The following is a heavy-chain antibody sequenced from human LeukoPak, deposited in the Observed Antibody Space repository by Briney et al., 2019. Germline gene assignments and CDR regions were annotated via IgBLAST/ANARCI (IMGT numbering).Heavy chain of an antibody. Sequence: GASVKVSCRASGYTFTGYYMHWVRQAPGQGLEWMGWINPNSGGTNYAQKFQGRVTMTRDTSISTAYMELSRLRSDDTAVYYCARDFYYGSGIDYWGQGTLVTVSS. CDR1: GYTFTGYY. V-gene: IGHV1-2*02. J-gene: IGHJ4*02. CDR2: INPNSGGT. CDR3: ARDFYYGSGIDY. D-gene: IGHD3-10*01.